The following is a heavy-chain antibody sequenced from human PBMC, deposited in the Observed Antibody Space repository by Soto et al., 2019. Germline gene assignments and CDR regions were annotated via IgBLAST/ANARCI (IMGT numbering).Heavy chain of an antibody. Sequence: QVQLVESGGGVVQPGTSLRLSCVASGFTFSSNTMHWVRQAPGKGLEWVAVISDDGIRKHYADSVKGRFTFSRDNSQNTLDLQMNTLRAEDAAVYYCAKDLECSGSFDYWGQGTLVTVSS. D-gene: IGHD3-10*02. J-gene: IGHJ4*02. CDR3: AKDLECSGSFDY. CDR2: ISDDGIRK. V-gene: IGHV3-30*18. CDR1: GFTFSSNT.